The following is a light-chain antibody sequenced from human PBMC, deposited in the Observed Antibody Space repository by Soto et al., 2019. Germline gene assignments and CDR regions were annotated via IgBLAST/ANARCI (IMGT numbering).Light chain of an antibody. J-gene: IGKJ2*01. CDR3: LQHHSYPYT. CDR1: QDIRND. V-gene: IGKV1-17*02. Sequence: DIPMTQSPSSLSASVGDRVTITCRASQDIRNDIGWYQQKPGQAPKRLIYTTSNLQTGGPSRFSGSGSGTELTLTINNLQPEDFATYYCLQHHSYPYTSGQGTKLEIK. CDR2: TTS.